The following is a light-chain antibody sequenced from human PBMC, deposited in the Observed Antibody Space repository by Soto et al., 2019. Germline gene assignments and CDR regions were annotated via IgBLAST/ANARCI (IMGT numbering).Light chain of an antibody. CDR3: HQRQSWPRT. J-gene: IGKJ1*01. V-gene: IGKV3-11*01. CDR2: QTS. CDR1: QYINTR. Sequence: ESVWTQSPYALSLSPGARVTLSCRASQYINTRLAWYQHRPGQAPRLLIYQTSIRAAGIPARFSASGSGTDFTLTISDVQPEDFALYYCHQRQSWPRTFGQGTKVDI.